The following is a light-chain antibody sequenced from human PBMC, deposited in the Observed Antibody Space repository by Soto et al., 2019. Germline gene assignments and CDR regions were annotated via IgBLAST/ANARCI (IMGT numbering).Light chain of an antibody. Sequence: EFVLTQSPGTLSLSPAERATLSCRSSQTGSTNYLASYQQKPGQASMLLIYGASKRATGIPDRFSGSGSGTDFTLTMSRLEPEEFAVYCCQQYGSSPRTFGKGIKVAIK. CDR1: QTGSTNY. J-gene: IGKJ1*01. CDR2: GAS. V-gene: IGKV3-20*01. CDR3: QQYGSSPRT.